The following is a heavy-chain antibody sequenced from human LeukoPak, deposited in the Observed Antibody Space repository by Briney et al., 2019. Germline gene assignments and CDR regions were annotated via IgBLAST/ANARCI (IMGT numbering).Heavy chain of an antibody. J-gene: IGHJ5*02. Sequence: SQTLSLTCTVSGGSISSGGYYWCWIRQHPGKGLEWIGYIYYSGSTYYNPSLKSRVTISVDTSKNQFSLKLSSVTAADTAVYYCARVVVPAAIQPSPWFDPWGQGTLVTVSS. D-gene: IGHD2-2*01. CDR3: ARVVVPAAIQPSPWFDP. CDR2: IYYSGST. CDR1: GGSISSGGYY. V-gene: IGHV4-31*03.